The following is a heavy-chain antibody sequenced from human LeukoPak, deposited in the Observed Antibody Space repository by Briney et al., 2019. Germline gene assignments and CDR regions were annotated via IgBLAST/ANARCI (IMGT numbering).Heavy chain of an antibody. CDR1: GGSISSGGYY. V-gene: IGHV4-31*03. CDR2: IYYSGST. J-gene: IGHJ4*02. Sequence: SETLSLTCTVSGGSISSGGYYWSWIRQHPGKGLEWIGYIYYSGSTYYNPSLKSRVTISVDTSKNQFSLKLSSVTAADTAVYYCARVGGVAPYYYDSSGYNYFDYWGQGTLVTVSS. D-gene: IGHD3-22*01. CDR3: ARVGGVAPYYYDSSGYNYFDY.